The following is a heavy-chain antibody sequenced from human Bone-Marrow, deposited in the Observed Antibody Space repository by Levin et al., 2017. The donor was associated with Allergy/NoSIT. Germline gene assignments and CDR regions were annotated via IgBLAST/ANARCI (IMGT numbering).Heavy chain of an antibody. CDR2: ISGSGGST. Sequence: GGSLRLSCAASGFTFSSYAMSWVRQAPGKGLEWVSAISGSGGSTYYADSVKGRFTISRDNSKNTLYLQMNSLRAEDTAVYYCAKVSSDWNYSRYYYGMDVWGQGTTVTVSS. CDR3: AKVSSDWNYSRYYYGMDV. CDR1: GFTFSSYA. J-gene: IGHJ6*02. D-gene: IGHD1-7*01. V-gene: IGHV3-23*01.